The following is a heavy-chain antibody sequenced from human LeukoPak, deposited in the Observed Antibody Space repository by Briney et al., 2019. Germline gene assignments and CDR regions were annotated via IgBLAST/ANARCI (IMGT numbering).Heavy chain of an antibody. CDR1: GFTFSRFW. CDR3: ARDGIAAANWFDP. D-gene: IGHD6-13*01. Sequence: GGSLRLSCAATGFTFSRFWMHWVRQVPGKGLVWVSRIEGDGSRSSYADSVKGRFTISRDNARDTLYLQMNSLRVEDTALYYCARDGIAAANWFDPWGQGTLVTVSS. V-gene: IGHV3-74*01. J-gene: IGHJ5*02. CDR2: IEGDGSRS.